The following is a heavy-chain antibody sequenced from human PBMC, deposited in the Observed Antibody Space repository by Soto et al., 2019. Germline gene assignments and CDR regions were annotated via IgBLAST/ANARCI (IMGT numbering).Heavy chain of an antibody. Sequence: QVQLVQSGAEVKKPGASVKVSCKASGYTFTTNDINWVRQATGQGLEWMGWMNPNSGNTGYAQKFQGRVSLTRITSRSTAYLELSSLTSEDTAVYFCARGDYWGQGTLVTVS. CDR3: ARGDY. V-gene: IGHV1-8*01. CDR1: GYTFTTND. CDR2: MNPNSGNT. J-gene: IGHJ4*02.